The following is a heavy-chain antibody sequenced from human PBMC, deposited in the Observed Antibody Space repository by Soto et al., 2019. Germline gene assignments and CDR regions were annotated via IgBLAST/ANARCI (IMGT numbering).Heavy chain of an antibody. Sequence: SVTLPLTCTVSGGSISSYYWSWIRQPPGKGLEWIGYIYYSGSTNYNPSLKSRVTISVDASKNQFSLKLSSVTAADTAVYYCARSRGYSYGGHFDYWGQGTLVTVSS. D-gene: IGHD5-18*01. V-gene: IGHV4-59*01. CDR1: GGSISSYY. CDR2: IYYSGST. J-gene: IGHJ4*02. CDR3: ARSRGYSYGGHFDY.